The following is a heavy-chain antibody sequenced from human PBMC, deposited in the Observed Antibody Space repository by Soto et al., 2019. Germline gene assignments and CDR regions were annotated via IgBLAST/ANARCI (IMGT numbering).Heavy chain of an antibody. CDR2: IIPLFSTT. Sequence: QVDLVQSGAEVKKPGSSVRVSCKASGGAFNNYGFTWVRQASGQGLEWMGQIIPLFSTTHYAQKFQGRVSITADGSTRTVHMELSSLTSEDTAVYYCARDGNLSSSYGDFDYWGQGTLVIVSS. CDR1: GGAFNNYG. CDR3: ARDGNLSSSYGDFDY. D-gene: IGHD6-6*01. J-gene: IGHJ4*02. V-gene: IGHV1-69*01.